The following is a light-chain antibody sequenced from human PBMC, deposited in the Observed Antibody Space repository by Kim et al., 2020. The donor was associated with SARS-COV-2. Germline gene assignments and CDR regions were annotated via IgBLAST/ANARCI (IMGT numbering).Light chain of an antibody. Sequence: ASGKLTCTLSSGHSSYAIAWHQQQPEKGPRYLMKLNSDGSHSKGDGIPDRFSGSSSGAERYLTISSLQSEDEADYYCQTWGTGIWVFGGGTKVTVL. CDR3: QTWGTGIWV. J-gene: IGLJ3*02. CDR2: LNSDGSH. V-gene: IGLV4-69*01. CDR1: SGHSSYA.